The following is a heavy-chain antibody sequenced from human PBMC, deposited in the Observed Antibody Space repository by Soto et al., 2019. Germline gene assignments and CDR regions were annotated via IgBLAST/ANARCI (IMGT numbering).Heavy chain of an antibody. CDR3: ARVPFYDFWSGYGNWFDP. J-gene: IGHJ5*02. V-gene: IGHV4-59*01. D-gene: IGHD3-3*01. CDR2: IYYSGST. CDR1: SGSISSYY. Sequence: SETLSLTCTVSSGSISSYYWSWIRQPPGKGLEWIGYIYYSGSTNYNPSLKSRVTISVDTSKNQFSLKLSSVTAADTAVYYCARVPFYDFWSGYGNWFDPWGQGTLVTVSS.